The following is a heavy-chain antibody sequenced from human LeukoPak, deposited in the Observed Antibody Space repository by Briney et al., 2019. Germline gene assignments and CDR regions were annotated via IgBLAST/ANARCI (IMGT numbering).Heavy chain of an antibody. Sequence: ASVKVSCKASGYTFTSYYMHWVRQAPGQGLEWMGIINPSAGSTGFAQNFQGRVTMTSDTSTSTVYMELSSLRSEDTAVYYCTRERQQPYYFDYWGQGTLVTVSS. CDR3: TRERQQPYYFDY. J-gene: IGHJ4*02. V-gene: IGHV1-46*03. CDR2: INPSAGST. CDR1: GYTFTSYY. D-gene: IGHD6-13*01.